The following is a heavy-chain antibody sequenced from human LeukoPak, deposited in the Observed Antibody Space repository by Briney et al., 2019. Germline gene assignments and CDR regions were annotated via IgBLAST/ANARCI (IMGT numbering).Heavy chain of an antibody. J-gene: IGHJ3*02. Sequence: TSETLSLTCTVSGGSISNYYWSWIRQPPGKGLEWIGYIYYSGTTNYNPSLKSRVTISVDTSKNQFSLKLSSVTAADTAVYYCARDGFPAAIDAFDIWGQGTMVTVSS. CDR1: GGSISNYY. CDR2: IYYSGTT. V-gene: IGHV4-59*01. CDR3: ARDGFPAAIDAFDI. D-gene: IGHD2-2*01.